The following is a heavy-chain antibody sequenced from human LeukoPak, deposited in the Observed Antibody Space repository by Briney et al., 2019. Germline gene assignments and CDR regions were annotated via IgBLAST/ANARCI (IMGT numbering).Heavy chain of an antibody. D-gene: IGHD3-10*01. V-gene: IGHV4-30-2*01. Sequence: SETLSLTCAVSGGSITSGAYAWSWIRQPPGKGLEWIGYIYRSGSTSYKPSLKSRLPITIDKSKNQFSLNLRSVTAADTAFYYCARGGGFYGSGTTHFDYWGQGTLATVSS. CDR3: ARGGGFYGSGTTHFDY. J-gene: IGHJ4*02. CDR2: IYRSGST. CDR1: GGSITSGAYA.